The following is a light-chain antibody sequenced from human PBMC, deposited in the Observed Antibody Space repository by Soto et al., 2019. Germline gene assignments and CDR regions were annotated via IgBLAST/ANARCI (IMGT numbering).Light chain of an antibody. J-gene: IGLJ3*02. V-gene: IGLV2-11*01. CDR2: GIS. CDR3: CSYVDTDTWV. CDR1: NSDVGGYNY. Sequence: QSALTQPRSVSGSPGQSVTISCTGTNSDVGGYNYVSWYQQYPGKAPKLMISGISERPSGVPDRFSGSRSGNTASLTISGLQAEDEADYDCCSYVDTDTWVFGGGTK.